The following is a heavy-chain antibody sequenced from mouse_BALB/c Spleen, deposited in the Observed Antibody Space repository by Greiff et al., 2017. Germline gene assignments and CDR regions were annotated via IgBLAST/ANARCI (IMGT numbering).Heavy chain of an antibody. D-gene: IGHD3-1*01. V-gene: IGHV1-80*01. CDR2: IYPGDGDT. Sequence: QVQLQQSGAELVRPGSSVKISCKASGYAFSSYWMNWVKQRPGQGLEWIGQIYPGDGDTNYNGKFKGKATLTADKSSSTAYMQLCAREGSSGYSSFAYWGQGTLVTVSA. CDR3: Y. J-gene: IGHJ3*01. CDR1: GYAFSSYW.